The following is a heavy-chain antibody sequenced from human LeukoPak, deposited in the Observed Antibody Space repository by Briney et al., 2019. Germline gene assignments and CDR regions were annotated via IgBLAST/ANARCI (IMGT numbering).Heavy chain of an antibody. J-gene: IGHJ4*02. D-gene: IGHD4-17*01. CDR2: ISYDGSNK. V-gene: IGHV3-30-3*01. Sequence: PGGSLRLSCAASGFTSSSYAMHWVRQAPGKGLEWVAVISYDGSNKYYADSVKGRFTISRDNSKNTLYLQMNSLRAEDTAVYYCARAQATVTTPVDYWGQGTLVTVSS. CDR1: GFTSSSYA. CDR3: ARAQATVTTPVDY.